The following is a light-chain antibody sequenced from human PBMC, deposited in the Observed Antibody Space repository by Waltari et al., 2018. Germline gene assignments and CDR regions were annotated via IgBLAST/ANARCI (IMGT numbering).Light chain of an antibody. V-gene: IGKV3-15*01. CDR2: GAS. CDR1: QNVNSN. J-gene: IGKJ2*01. CDR3: HQYNNWPPYT. Sequence: EVVMTQSPATLSVSPGERATLSCRASQNVNSNLAWYQQKPGQAPRLLIYGASSTAPGIPARVSGSGSGTDFTLTISSLQSEDFAVYYCHQYNNWPPYTFGQGTKLEIK.